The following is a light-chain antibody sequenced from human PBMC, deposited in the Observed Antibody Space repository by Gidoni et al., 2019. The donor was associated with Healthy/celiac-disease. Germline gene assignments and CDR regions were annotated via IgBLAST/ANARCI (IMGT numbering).Light chain of an antibody. V-gene: IGKV1-5*01. CDR3: QQYNSFQGT. CDR2: DAS. CDR1: QSISSW. J-gene: IGKJ1*01. Sequence: DIQMTQSPSTLSACVGDRVTITCRASQSISSWLAWYQQKPGKAPELLIYDASSLESGVPSRFSGSGSGTEFTLTISSLQPDDFATYYCQQYNSFQGTFGQGTKVEIK.